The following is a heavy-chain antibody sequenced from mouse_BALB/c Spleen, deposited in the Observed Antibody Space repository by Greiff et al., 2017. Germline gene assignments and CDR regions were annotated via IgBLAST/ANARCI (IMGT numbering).Heavy chain of an antibody. V-gene: IGHV14-3*02. CDR1: GFNIKDTY. J-gene: IGHJ2*01. CDR3: ASLQPFDY. D-gene: IGHD6-1*01. CDR2: IDPANGNT. Sequence: VQLQQSGAELVKPGASVKLSCTASGFNIKDTYMHWVKQRPEQGLEWIGRIDPANGNTKYDPKFQGKATITADTSSNTAYLQLSSLTSEDTAVYYCASLQPFDYWGQGTTRTGSS.